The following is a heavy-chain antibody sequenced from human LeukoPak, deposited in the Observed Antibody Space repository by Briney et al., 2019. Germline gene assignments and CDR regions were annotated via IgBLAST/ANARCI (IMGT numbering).Heavy chain of an antibody. V-gene: IGHV4-59*01. CDR1: GGSISSYY. CDR2: IYYSGST. Sequence: SETLSLTCTVSGGSISSYYWSWIRQPPGKGLEWIGYIYYSGSTNYNPSLKSRVTISEDTSKNQFSLKLSSVTAADTAVYYCARDRAAAGTGGFDYWGQGTLVTVSS. J-gene: IGHJ4*02. CDR3: ARDRAAAGTGGFDY. D-gene: IGHD6-13*01.